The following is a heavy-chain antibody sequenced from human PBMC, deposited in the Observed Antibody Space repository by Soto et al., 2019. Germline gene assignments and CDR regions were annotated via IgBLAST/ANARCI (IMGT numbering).Heavy chain of an antibody. CDR2: ISYDGSNK. V-gene: IGHV3-30-3*01. Sequence: GGSLRLSCAASGFTFSSYAMHWVRQAPGKGLEWVAVISYDGSNKYYADSVKGRFTISRDNSKNTLYLQMNSLRAEDTAVYYCARNYDILTGWYNEGLDYYYYGMDVWGQGTTVTVSS. CDR3: ARNYDILTGWYNEGLDYYYYGMDV. CDR1: GFTFSSYA. J-gene: IGHJ6*02. D-gene: IGHD3-9*01.